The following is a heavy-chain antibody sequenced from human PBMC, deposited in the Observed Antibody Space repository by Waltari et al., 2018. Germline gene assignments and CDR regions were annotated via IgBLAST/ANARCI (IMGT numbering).Heavy chain of an antibody. J-gene: IGHJ4*02. D-gene: IGHD2-8*01. Sequence: EVQLVESGGGLVQPGGSLRLSCAASGFTLSNYWMHWVRQAPGKGLVWVSRISNDGLSTIYADSVKGRLTISRDNAKNTLYLQLDSLRAEDAAVYYCARGGPLYSIDYCGQGNLVTVSS. V-gene: IGHV3-74*01. CDR1: GFTLSNYW. CDR2: ISNDGLST. CDR3: ARGGPLYSIDY.